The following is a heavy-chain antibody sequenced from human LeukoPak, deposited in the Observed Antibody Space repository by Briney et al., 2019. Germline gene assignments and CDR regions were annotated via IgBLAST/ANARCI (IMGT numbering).Heavy chain of an antibody. V-gene: IGHV3-21*01. D-gene: IGHD6-13*01. CDR2: ISSSSSYM. CDR3: ARGAAGSYSGIDY. Sequence: GGSLRLSCAASGFTFSSYSMNWVRQAPGKGLEWVSSISSSSSYMYYADSVKGRFTISRDNAKNSLYLQMNSLGAEDTAVYYCARGAAGSYSGIDYWGQGTLVTVSS. J-gene: IGHJ4*02. CDR1: GFTFSSYS.